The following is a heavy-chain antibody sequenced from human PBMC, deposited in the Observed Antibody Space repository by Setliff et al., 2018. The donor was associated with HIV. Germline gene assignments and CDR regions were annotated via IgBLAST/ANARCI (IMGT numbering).Heavy chain of an antibody. CDR1: GFTFNTYS. CDR3: ARTASYGNSWYHWFDP. D-gene: IGHD6-13*01. V-gene: IGHV3-48*01. J-gene: IGHJ5*02. CDR2: ISGSSANI. Sequence: GGSLRLSCASSGFTFNTYSMNWVRQAPGKGLEWISYISGSSANIQYADSVRGGFTISRDNAKNSMYLQMNRLRAEDTAVYYCARTASYGNSWYHWFDPWGQGTLVTVSS.